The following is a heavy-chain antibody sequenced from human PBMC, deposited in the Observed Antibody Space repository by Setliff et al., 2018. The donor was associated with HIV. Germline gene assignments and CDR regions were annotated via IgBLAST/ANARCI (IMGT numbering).Heavy chain of an antibody. Sequence: LSLSCKASGDTFSSYAMSWVRQAPGKGLEWVSAISGSGGSTYYADSVKGRFTISRDNSKNTLYLQMNSLRAEDTAVYYCAKDREEVIAVAGTPYYFDYWGQGTLVTVSS. CDR1: GDTFSSYA. J-gene: IGHJ4*02. D-gene: IGHD6-19*01. CDR2: ISGSGGST. V-gene: IGHV3-23*01. CDR3: AKDREEVIAVAGTPYYFDY.